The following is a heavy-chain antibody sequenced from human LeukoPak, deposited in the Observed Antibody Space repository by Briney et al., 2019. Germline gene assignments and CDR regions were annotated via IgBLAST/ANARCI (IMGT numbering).Heavy chain of an antibody. CDR1: GDSITGYS. V-gene: IGHV4-59*08. CDR2: IYYNGDT. J-gene: IGHJ4*02. CDR3: ARHKSFDY. Sequence: SETLSLTCSVSGDSITGYSWSWIRQTPGKGLEWIGYIYYNGDTHYNPSLNSRLSMSVGTPNKQFSLNLSSVTAADTAVYYCARHKSFDYWGQGTLVTVSS.